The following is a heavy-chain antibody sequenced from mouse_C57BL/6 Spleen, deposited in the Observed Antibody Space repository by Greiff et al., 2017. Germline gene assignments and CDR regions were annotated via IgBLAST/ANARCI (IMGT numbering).Heavy chain of an antibody. D-gene: IGHD2-4*01. CDR2: ISDGGSYT. CDR1: GFTFSSYA. V-gene: IGHV5-4*01. CDR3: ARESGYDYDEFYAMDY. J-gene: IGHJ4*01. Sequence: EVQGVESGGGLVKPGGSLKLSCAASGFTFSSYAMSWVRQTPEKRLEWVATISDGGSYTYYPDNVKGRFTISRDNAKNNLYLQMSHLKSEDTAMYYCARESGYDYDEFYAMDYWGQGTSVTVSS.